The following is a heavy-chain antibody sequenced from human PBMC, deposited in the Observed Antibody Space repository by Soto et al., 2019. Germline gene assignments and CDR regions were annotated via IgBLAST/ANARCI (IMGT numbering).Heavy chain of an antibody. CDR1: GYSFTSYW. V-gene: IGHV5-51*01. CDR2: IYPGDSDT. Sequence: PGESLKISCKGSGYSFTSYWIGWVRQMPGKGLEWMGIIYPGDSDTRYSPSFQGQVTISADKSISTAYLQWSSLKASDTAMYYCAGPSPFWSGYQTSEGAFDIWGQGTMVTVSS. J-gene: IGHJ3*02. CDR3: AGPSPFWSGYQTSEGAFDI. D-gene: IGHD3-3*01.